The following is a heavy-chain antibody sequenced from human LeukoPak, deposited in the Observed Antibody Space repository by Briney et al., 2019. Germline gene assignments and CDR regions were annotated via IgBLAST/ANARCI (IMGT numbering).Heavy chain of an antibody. CDR3: ARDTYYYDSSGYSVIDY. CDR1: GFTLSSYA. D-gene: IGHD3-22*01. Sequence: GGSLRLSCAASGFTLSSYAMSWVRQAPGKGLEWVSAISGSGGSTYYADSVKGRFTISRDNSKNTLYLQMNSLRAEDTAVYYCARDTYYYDSSGYSVIDYWGQGTLVTVSS. V-gene: IGHV3-23*01. J-gene: IGHJ4*02. CDR2: ISGSGGST.